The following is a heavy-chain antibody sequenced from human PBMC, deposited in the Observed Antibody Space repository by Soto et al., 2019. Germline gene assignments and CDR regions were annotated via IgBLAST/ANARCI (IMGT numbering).Heavy chain of an antibody. J-gene: IGHJ6*02. CDR3: ARDHLITIFGVVIKPLYYYYGMDV. V-gene: IGHV3-30-3*01. CDR2: ISYDGSNK. CDR1: GFTFSSYA. Sequence: PGGSLRLSCAASGFTFSSYAMHWVRQAPGKGLEWVAVISYDGSNKYYADSVKGRFTISRDNSKNTLYLQMNSLRAEDTAVYYCARDHLITIFGVVIKPLYYYYGMDVWGQGTTVTVSS. D-gene: IGHD3-3*01.